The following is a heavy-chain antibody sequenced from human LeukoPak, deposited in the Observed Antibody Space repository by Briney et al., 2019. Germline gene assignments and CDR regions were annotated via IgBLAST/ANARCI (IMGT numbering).Heavy chain of an antibody. J-gene: IGHJ4*02. V-gene: IGHV1-18*01. CDR1: GYTFTSYG. CDR2: ISAYNGNT. D-gene: IGHD5-18*01. CDR3: ARDRAHTAMVYPADY. Sequence: ASVKVSCKASGYTFTSYGISWVRQAPGQGLEWMGWISAYNGNTNYAQKLQGRVTMTTDTSTSTAYMVLRSLRSDDTAVYYCARDRAHTAMVYPADYWGQGTLVTVSS.